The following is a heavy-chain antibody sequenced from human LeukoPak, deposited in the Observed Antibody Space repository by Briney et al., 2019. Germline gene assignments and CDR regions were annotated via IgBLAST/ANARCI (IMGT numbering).Heavy chain of an antibody. V-gene: IGHV4-38-2*02. CDR3: ARSVFTGAYPDFFDF. CDR1: GYSITSGYY. Sequence: SETLSLTCTVSGYSITSGYYWGWIRQPPGKGLEWIGSLYHSGNTYYNPSLKSRVTISVDTSKNQFSLKLSSVTAADTALYYCARSVFTGAYPDFFDFWGQGALVTVSS. CDR2: LYHSGNT. J-gene: IGHJ4*02.